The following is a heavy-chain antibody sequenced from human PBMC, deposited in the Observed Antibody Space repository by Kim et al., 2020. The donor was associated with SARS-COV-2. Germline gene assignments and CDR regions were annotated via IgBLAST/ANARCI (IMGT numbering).Heavy chain of an antibody. CDR3: ARLGFGESLGAVDV. Sequence: SPSFQGQVTISADKSISTAYLQWSSLKASDTAMYYCARLGFGESLGAVDVWGQGTTVTVSS. V-gene: IGHV5-51*01. J-gene: IGHJ6*02. D-gene: IGHD3-10*01.